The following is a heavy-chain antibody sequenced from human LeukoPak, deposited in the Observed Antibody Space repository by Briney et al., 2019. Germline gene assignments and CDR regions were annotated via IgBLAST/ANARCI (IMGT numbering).Heavy chain of an antibody. CDR1: GFTVSSNY. Sequence: GGSLRLSCAASGFTVSSNYMSWVRQAPGKGLEWVSVIYSGGNTYYADSVEGRFTISRDNSKNTLYLQMNSLRAEDTTVYYCARSIVATINAWGQGTLVTVSS. D-gene: IGHD5-12*01. J-gene: IGHJ5*02. V-gene: IGHV3-66*02. CDR2: IYSGGNT. CDR3: ARSIVATINA.